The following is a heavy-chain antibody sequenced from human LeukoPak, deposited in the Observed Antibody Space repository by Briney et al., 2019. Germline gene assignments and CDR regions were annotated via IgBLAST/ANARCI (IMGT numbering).Heavy chain of an antibody. CDR2: ISYDGSNK. Sequence: PGGSLRLSCAASGFTFSSYAMHWVRQAPGKGLEWVAVISYDGSNKYYADSVKGRFTISRDNSKNTLYLQMSSLRAEDTAVYYCARGGTIVATYAYIWGQGTMVTVSS. CDR1: GFTFSSYA. J-gene: IGHJ3*02. CDR3: ARGGTIVATYAYI. D-gene: IGHD5-12*01. V-gene: IGHV3-30-3*01.